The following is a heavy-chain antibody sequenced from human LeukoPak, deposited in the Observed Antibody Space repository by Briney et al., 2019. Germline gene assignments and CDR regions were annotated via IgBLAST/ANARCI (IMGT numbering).Heavy chain of an antibody. CDR1: GGTFSRYA. D-gene: IGHD2-2*01. V-gene: IGHV1-69*01. J-gene: IGHJ6*04. CDR3: ARSLSSTRVGVPAAPYYYGMDV. Sequence: SVKVSCKVSGGTFSRYAISWVRQAPGQGLEWMGGIIPIFGTANYAQKFQGRVTITADESTSTAYMELSSLRSEDTAVYYCARSLSSTRVGVPAAPYYYGMDVWGKGTTVTVSS. CDR2: IIPIFGTA.